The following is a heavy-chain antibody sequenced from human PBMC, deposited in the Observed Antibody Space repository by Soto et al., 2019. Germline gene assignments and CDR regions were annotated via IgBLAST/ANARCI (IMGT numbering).Heavy chain of an antibody. D-gene: IGHD3-9*01. CDR3: ARGELRYFDWSPYYFDY. Sequence: QVQLVQSGAEVKKPGSSVKVSCKASGGTFSSYTISWVRQAHGQGLEWMGRIIPILGIANYAQKFQGRVTITADKSTSTAYMELSSLRSEDTAVYYCARGELRYFDWSPYYFDYWGQGTLVTVSS. J-gene: IGHJ4*02. CDR2: IIPILGIA. V-gene: IGHV1-69*02. CDR1: GGTFSSYT.